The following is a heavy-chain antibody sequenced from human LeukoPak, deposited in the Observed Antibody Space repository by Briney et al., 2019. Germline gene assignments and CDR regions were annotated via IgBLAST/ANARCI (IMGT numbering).Heavy chain of an antibody. J-gene: IGHJ4*02. V-gene: IGHV3-48*04. Sequence: GGSLRLSCAASGFTFSSYGMHWVRQAPGKGLAWVSYSSSSGSTIYYADSVKGRFAISRDNAKNSLYLQMNSLRAEDTAVYYCARRRDFIDYWGQGTLVTASS. CDR2: SSSSGSTI. CDR1: GFTFSSYG. CDR3: ARRRDFIDY. D-gene: IGHD3/OR15-3a*01.